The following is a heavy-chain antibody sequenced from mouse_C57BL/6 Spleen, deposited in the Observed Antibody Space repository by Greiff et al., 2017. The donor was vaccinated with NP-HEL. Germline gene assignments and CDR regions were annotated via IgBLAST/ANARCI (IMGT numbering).Heavy chain of an antibody. D-gene: IGHD2-5*01. CDR3: ARGRLSNPLDY. CDR2: IDPSDSET. CDR1: GYTFTSYW. Sequence: QVQLQQPGAELVRPGSSVKLSCKASGYTFTSYWMHWVKQRPIQGLEWIGNIDPSDSETHYNQKFKDKATLTVDKSSSTAYMQLSSLTSEDSAVYYCARGRLSNPLDYWGQGTTLTVSS. J-gene: IGHJ2*01. V-gene: IGHV1-52*01.